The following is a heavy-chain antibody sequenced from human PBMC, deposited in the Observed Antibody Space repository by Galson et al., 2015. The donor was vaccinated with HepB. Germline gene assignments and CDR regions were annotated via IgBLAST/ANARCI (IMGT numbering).Heavy chain of an antibody. V-gene: IGHV3-7*01. J-gene: IGHJ6*02. CDR2: VKYDGSAK. Sequence: GLEWVAQVKYDGSAKYYVDSAKGRFTISRDNAKNSLYLQMNSLRAEDTAVYYCARDVVPRGIHYVGMDVWGQGTTVTVS. D-gene: IGHD2-21*01. CDR3: ARDVVPRGIHYVGMDV.